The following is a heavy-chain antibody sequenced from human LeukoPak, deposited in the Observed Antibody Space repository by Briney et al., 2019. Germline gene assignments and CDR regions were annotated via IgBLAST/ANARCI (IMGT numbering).Heavy chain of an antibody. CDR1: GFTVSSNY. Sequence: GGSLRLSCAASGFTVSSNYMSWVRQAPGKGLEWVSVIHSGGNTYHADSVKGRFTISRDNSKNMLYLQVNSLRVEDTAVYYCVRDIYCSGGSCIHNWGQGTLVTVSS. CDR2: IHSGGNT. D-gene: IGHD2-15*01. V-gene: IGHV3-66*01. CDR3: VRDIYCSGGSCIHN. J-gene: IGHJ4*02.